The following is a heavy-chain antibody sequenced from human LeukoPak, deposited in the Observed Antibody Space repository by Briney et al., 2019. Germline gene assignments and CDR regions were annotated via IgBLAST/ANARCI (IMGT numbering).Heavy chain of an antibody. CDR2: INSDGSST. Sequence: GGSLRLSCAASGFTFSSYWMHWVRQAPGKGLVWVSRINSDGSSTSYPHSVKGRFTISRDNAKNTLYLQMNSLRAEDTAVYYCARDRCIAAAGLGVAHPFDYWGQGTLVTVSS. V-gene: IGHV3-74*01. J-gene: IGHJ4*02. CDR3: ARDRCIAAAGLGVAHPFDY. CDR1: GFTFSSYW. D-gene: IGHD6-13*01.